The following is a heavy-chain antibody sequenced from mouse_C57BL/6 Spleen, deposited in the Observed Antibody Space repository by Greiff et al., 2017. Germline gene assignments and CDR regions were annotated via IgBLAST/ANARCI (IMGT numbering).Heavy chain of an antibody. CDR3: ARSRVYYWYFDV. Sequence: QVQLKESGPELVKPGASVKISCKASGYAFSSSWMNWVKQRPGKGLEWIGRIYPGDGATNYNGKFKGKATLTADKSSSTAYMQLSSLTSEDSAVYFCARSRVYYWYFDVWGTGTTVTVSS. V-gene: IGHV1-82*01. J-gene: IGHJ1*03. CDR2: IYPGDGAT. CDR1: GYAFSSSW.